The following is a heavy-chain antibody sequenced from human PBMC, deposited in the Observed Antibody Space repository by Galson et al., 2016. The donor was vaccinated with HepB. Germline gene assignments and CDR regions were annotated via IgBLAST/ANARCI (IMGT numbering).Heavy chain of an antibody. Sequence: SISSGYQWGWIRQPPGKGLEWIGSIYHSGSTYYNPSLKSRVTISVDTSKNQFSLKLSSVTAADTAVYYCARGSLWYDYWGQGTLVTVSS. CDR2: IYHSGST. CDR1: SISSGYQ. D-gene: IGHD6-13*01. V-gene: IGHV4-38-2*02. CDR3: ARGSLWYDY. J-gene: IGHJ4*02.